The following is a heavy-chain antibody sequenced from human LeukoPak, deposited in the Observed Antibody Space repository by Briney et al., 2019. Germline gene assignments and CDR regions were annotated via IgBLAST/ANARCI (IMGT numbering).Heavy chain of an antibody. CDR1: GFTFSSYA. J-gene: IGHJ4*02. Sequence: GGSLRLSCAASGFTFSSYAMSWVRQAPGKGLEWVSAISGSGGSTYYADSVKGRFTISRDNSKNTLYLQMNSLRAEDTAVYYCAKADQWLVLRKYYFDYWGQGTLVTVSS. CDR3: AKADQWLVLRKYYFDY. D-gene: IGHD6-19*01. CDR2: ISGSGGST. V-gene: IGHV3-23*01.